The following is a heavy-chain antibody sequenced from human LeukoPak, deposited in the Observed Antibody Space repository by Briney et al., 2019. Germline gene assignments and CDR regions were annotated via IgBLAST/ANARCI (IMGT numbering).Heavy chain of an antibody. D-gene: IGHD6-19*01. CDR1: GFTFDDYG. J-gene: IGHJ4*02. V-gene: IGHV3-20*04. CDR2: INWNGGST. Sequence: GGSLRLSCAASGFTFDDYGMSWVRQAPGKGLEWVSGINWNGGSTGYADSVKGRLTISRDNSKNTLYLQINSLRVEDTAVYYCARTLTVAGTGSFDYWGQGTLVTVSS. CDR3: ARTLTVAGTGSFDY.